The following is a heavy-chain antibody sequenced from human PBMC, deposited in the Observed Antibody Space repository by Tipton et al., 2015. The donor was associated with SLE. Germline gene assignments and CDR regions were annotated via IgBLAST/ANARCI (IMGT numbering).Heavy chain of an antibody. CDR1: GFTFSSYS. Sequence: SLRLSCAASGFTFSSYSLNWVRQAPGKGLEWVSSISSGSNYVYYADSVKGRFTTSRENAKNSLYLQMNSLRAGDTAVYYCARDRGKAFDYWGQGTLVTVSS. V-gene: IGHV3-21*01. CDR3: ARDRGKAFDY. D-gene: IGHD3-10*01. J-gene: IGHJ4*02. CDR2: ISSGSNYV.